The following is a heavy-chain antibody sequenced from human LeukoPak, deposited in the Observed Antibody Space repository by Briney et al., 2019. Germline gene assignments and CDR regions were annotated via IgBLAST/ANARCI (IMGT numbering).Heavy chain of an antibody. CDR1: GVSFSDGRYY. Sequence: PAQTLSLTCNVSGVSFSDGRYYWAWLRQHPGKGLEWIGYKYYSGRANYNPSLKSRLTISIATSKNQFSLQLTSVTAADTATYYCATPYCSSISCLDVFNMWGQGTRVTVSS. D-gene: IGHD2-2*01. J-gene: IGHJ3*02. CDR3: ATPYCSSISCLDVFNM. V-gene: IGHV4-31*03. CDR2: KYYSGRA.